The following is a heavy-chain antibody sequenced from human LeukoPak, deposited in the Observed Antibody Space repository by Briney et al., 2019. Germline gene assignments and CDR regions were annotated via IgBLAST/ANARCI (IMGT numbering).Heavy chain of an antibody. J-gene: IGHJ4*02. Sequence: PGGSLRLSCTASGFTFSSYTMTWVRQAPGKGLKWVSTITTGDGNTYYADSVKGWFTVSRDDSKNTLYLQMNSLRAEDTAVYYCAKRPNYYDSSGSGYYFDYWGQGTLVTVSS. CDR3: AKRPNYYDSSGSGYYFDY. D-gene: IGHD3-22*01. CDR2: ITTGDGNT. V-gene: IGHV3-23*01. CDR1: GFTFSSYT.